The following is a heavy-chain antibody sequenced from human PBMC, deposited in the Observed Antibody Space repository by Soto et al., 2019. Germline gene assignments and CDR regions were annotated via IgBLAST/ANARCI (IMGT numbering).Heavy chain of an antibody. Sequence: EVQLVESGGGLVQPGRSLRLSCTASGFTFGDYAMSWFRQAPGKGLEWVGCIRSKAYGGTTEYAASVKGRFTITRDDSKSIAYLQMNSLTTEDPAEYYCTPHLYGDRPNDYWGQGTLVTVSS. CDR2: IRSKAYGGTT. CDR3: TPHLYGDRPNDY. CDR1: GFTFGDYA. J-gene: IGHJ4*02. V-gene: IGHV3-49*03. D-gene: IGHD4-17*01.